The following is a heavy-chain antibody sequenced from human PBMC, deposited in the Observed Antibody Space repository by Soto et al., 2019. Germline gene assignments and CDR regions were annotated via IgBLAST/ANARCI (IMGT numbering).Heavy chain of an antibody. Sequence: QVQLQQWGAGLLKPSETLSLTCAVYGGSFSGYYWSWIRQPPGKGLEWIGEINHSGSTNYNPSLRSRVTTSVDTAKNQFALKLSSVTAADTVVYYCARGQQPGRVWGQGTLVTVSS. CDR2: INHSGST. D-gene: IGHD6-13*01. V-gene: IGHV4-34*01. J-gene: IGHJ4*02. CDR1: GGSFSGYY. CDR3: ARGQQPGRV.